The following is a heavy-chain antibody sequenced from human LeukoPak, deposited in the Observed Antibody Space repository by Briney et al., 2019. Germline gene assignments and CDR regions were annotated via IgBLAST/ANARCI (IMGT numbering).Heavy chain of an antibody. CDR2: ISSSGGSM. CDR1: GFTFSDYY. D-gene: IGHD5-18*01. V-gene: IGHV3-11*04. CDR3: AREASGYSYGLDAFDI. Sequence: GGSLRLSCAASGFTFSDYYMSWIRQAPGKGLEWVSYISSSGGSMYYADSVKGRFTISRDNAKNSLFLQMSSLRAEDTAVYYCAREASGYSYGLDAFDIWGQGTMVTVSP. J-gene: IGHJ3*02.